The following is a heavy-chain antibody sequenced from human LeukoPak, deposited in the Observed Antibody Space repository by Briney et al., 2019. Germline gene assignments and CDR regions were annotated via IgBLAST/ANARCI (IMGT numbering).Heavy chain of an antibody. CDR2: IKSKPDGGTT. V-gene: IGHV3-15*01. CDR1: GFTFSNAW. J-gene: IGHJ4*02. Sequence: GGSLRLSCAASGFTFSNAWMSWVRQAPGKGLEWLGHIKSKPDGGTTDYAAPVKGGFTISRDDSKNTLYLQMNSLKTENTAVYYCARQQLVLDYWGQGTLVTVSS. CDR3: ARQQLVLDY. D-gene: IGHD6-13*01.